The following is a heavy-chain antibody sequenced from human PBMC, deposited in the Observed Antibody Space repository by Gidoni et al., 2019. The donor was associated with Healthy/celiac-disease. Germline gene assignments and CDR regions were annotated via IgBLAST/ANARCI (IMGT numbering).Heavy chain of an antibody. D-gene: IGHD3-3*01. CDR2: IIPIFGTA. CDR3: ASPIWSGYLYGMDV. J-gene: IGHJ6*02. Sequence: GGIIPIFGTANYAQKFQGRVTITADESTSTAYMELSSLRSEDTAVYYCASPIWSGYLYGMDVWGQGTTVTVSS. V-gene: IGHV1-69*01.